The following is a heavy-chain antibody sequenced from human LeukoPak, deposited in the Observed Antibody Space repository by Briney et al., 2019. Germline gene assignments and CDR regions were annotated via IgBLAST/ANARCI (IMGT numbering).Heavy chain of an antibody. J-gene: IGHJ4*02. Sequence: GGSLRLSYAASGFTFSDYAMNWVREAPGKGLEWVSWISSSSNYVNYAASGQGRFTISKDNTKNSRYLQTNSLRAEDTAVYYCTRDFDWFRNQYDYWGQGTLVTVST. CDR2: ISSSSNYV. V-gene: IGHV3-21*01. CDR3: TRDFDWFRNQYDY. CDR1: GFTFSDYA. D-gene: IGHD3-9*01.